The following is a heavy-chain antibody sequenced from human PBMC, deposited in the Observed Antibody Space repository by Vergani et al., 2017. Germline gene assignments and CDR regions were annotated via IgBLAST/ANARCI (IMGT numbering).Heavy chain of an antibody. CDR2: IWYDGSNK. V-gene: IGHV3-33*01. J-gene: IGHJ4*02. Sequence: QVQLVESGGGVVQPGRSLRLSCAASGFTFSSYGMHWVRQAPGKGLEWVAVIWYDGSNKYYADSVKGRFTISRDNSKNTLYVQMNSLRAEDTAVYYCASEGIAAVGTTLLFDYWGQGTLVTVSS. D-gene: IGHD6-13*01. CDR1: GFTFSSYG. CDR3: ASEGIAAVGTTLLFDY.